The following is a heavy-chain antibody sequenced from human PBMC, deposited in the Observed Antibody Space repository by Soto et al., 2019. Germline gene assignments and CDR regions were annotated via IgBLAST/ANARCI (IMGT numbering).Heavy chain of an antibody. J-gene: IGHJ6*02. D-gene: IGHD6-6*01. CDR1: GDTFTKYA. Sequence: QVQVVQSGAEVKNPGSSVKVSCKASGDTFTKYAFSWVRQAPGQGLEWLGGIIPIVGTPAYAQKFQGRVAIIADKSTSTVYMELSSLRAEDTAVYYCAVEVLGPLVPSGYYYYAMAVGGQGTTVTVSS. CDR2: IIPIVGTP. V-gene: IGHV1-69*06. CDR3: AVEVLGPLVPSGYYYYAMAV.